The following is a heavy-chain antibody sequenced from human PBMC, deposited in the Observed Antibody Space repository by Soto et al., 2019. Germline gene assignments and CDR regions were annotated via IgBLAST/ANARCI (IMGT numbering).Heavy chain of an antibody. CDR3: AREPPLYDYVWGSYLPYYYGMDV. CDR2: IYHSGST. D-gene: IGHD3-16*02. Sequence: QVQLQESGPGLVKPSGTLSLTCAVSGGSISSSNWWSWVRQPPGKGLEWIGEIYHSGSTNYNPSLRGRVTISVDKSKNQFSLELSSVTAADTAVYYCAREPPLYDYVWGSYLPYYYGMDVWGQGTTVTVSS. J-gene: IGHJ6*02. V-gene: IGHV4-4*02. CDR1: GGSISSSNW.